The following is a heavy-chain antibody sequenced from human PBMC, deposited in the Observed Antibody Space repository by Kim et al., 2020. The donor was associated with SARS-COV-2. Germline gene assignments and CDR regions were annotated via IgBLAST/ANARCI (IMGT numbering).Heavy chain of an antibody. CDR3: AKVGRITMVRGVNWFDP. Sequence: VKGRFTISRDNSKNTLYLQMNSLRAEDTAVYYCAKVGRITMVRGVNWFDPWGQGTLVTVSS. J-gene: IGHJ5*02. V-gene: IGHV3-23*01. D-gene: IGHD3-10*01.